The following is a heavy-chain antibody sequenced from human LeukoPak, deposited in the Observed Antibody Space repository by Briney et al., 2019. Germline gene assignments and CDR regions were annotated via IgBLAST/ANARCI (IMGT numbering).Heavy chain of an antibody. Sequence: GGSLRLSCAASGFTFSSTSMSWVRQAPGKGLEWVAVTVGGGDGTYYADSVKRRFTITKDNSNNTLYLQMNSLRAEDTAVYYCARPQSSSGYYWPFDDWGQGTLVTVSS. CDR3: ARPQSSSGYYWPFDD. J-gene: IGHJ4*02. V-gene: IGHV3-23*01. CDR2: TVGGGDGT. D-gene: IGHD3-22*01. CDR1: GFTFSSTS.